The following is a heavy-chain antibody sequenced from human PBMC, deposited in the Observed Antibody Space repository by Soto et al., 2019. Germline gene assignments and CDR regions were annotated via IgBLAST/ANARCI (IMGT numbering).Heavy chain of an antibody. CDR3: VKSFGRWLTEFADY. Sequence: GGSLRLSCAASGFTFSSYGMHWVRQAPGKGLEWVAGMSYDGSNKYYADSVKGRFTISRDNSKNTLDLQMNSLRAEDTAVYYCVKSFGRWLTEFADYWGQGTLVTVSS. J-gene: IGHJ4*02. CDR2: MSYDGSNK. CDR1: GFTFSSYG. V-gene: IGHV3-30*18. D-gene: IGHD3-10*01.